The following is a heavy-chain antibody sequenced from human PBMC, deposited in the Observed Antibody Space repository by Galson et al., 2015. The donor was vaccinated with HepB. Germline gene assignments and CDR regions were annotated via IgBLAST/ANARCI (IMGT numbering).Heavy chain of an antibody. Sequence: SVKVSCKVSGYTLTELSMHWVRQAPGKGLEWMGGFDSEDGETIYAQKFQGRVTMTEDTSTDTAYMELSSLRSEDTAVYYCATRFGGTYYFDYWGQGTLVTVSS. V-gene: IGHV1-24*01. CDR1: GYTLTELS. CDR2: FDSEDGET. J-gene: IGHJ4*02. D-gene: IGHD3-16*01. CDR3: ATRFGGTYYFDY.